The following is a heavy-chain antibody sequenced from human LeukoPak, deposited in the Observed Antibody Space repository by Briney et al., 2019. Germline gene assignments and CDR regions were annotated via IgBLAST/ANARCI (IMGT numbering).Heavy chain of an antibody. CDR2: INHSGST. CDR3: ARRMVVVAATRFDY. D-gene: IGHD2-15*01. V-gene: IGHV4-34*01. Sequence: PSETLSLTCAVYGGSFSGYYWSWIRQPPGKGLEWIGEINHSGSTNYNPSLKSRVTISVDTSKNQFSLKLSSVTAADTAVYYCARRMVVVAATRFDYWGQGTLVTVSS. J-gene: IGHJ4*02. CDR1: GGSFSGYY.